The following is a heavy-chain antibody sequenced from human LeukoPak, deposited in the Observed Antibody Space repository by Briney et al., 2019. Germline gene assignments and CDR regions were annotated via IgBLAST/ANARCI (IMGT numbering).Heavy chain of an antibody. V-gene: IGHV3-48*04. CDR2: ISSSSSTI. Sequence: GGSLRLSCAASGFTFSSYSMNWVRQAPGKGLEWVSYISSSSSTIYYADSVKGRFTISRDNAKNSLYLQMNSLRAEDTAVYYCARDALERLPDYWGQGTLVTVSS. CDR3: ARDALERLPDY. D-gene: IGHD5-12*01. J-gene: IGHJ4*02. CDR1: GFTFSSYS.